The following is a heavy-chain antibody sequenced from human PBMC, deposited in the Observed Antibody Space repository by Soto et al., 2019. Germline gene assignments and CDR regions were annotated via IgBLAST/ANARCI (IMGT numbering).Heavy chain of an antibody. CDR1: GGSISSGGCY. CDR2: IYYSGST. J-gene: IGHJ4*02. D-gene: IGHD2-2*01. Sequence: SETLSLTCPVSGGSISSGGCYWSWIRQHPGKGLEWIGYIYYSGSTYYNPSLKNRVTISVDTSKNQFSLKLSSVTAADTAVYYCASSVYCSSTSCYLRFDYWGQGTLVTVSS. V-gene: IGHV4-31*03. CDR3: ASSVYCSSTSCYLRFDY.